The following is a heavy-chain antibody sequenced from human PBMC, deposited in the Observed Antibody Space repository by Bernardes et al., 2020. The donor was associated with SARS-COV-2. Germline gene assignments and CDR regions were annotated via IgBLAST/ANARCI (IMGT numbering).Heavy chain of an antibody. Sequence: ASVKVSCKASGYTFTSYGISWVRQAPGQGLEWMGWISAYNGYTNYAQKFQGRVTMTTDTSTSTAYMELRSLRSDDTAVYYCARGGEGFTMIVVLIQPMDVWGQGTTVTVSS. CDR3: ARGGEGFTMIVVLIQPMDV. J-gene: IGHJ6*02. D-gene: IGHD3-22*01. CDR2: ISAYNGYT. V-gene: IGHV1-18*01. CDR1: GYTFTSYG.